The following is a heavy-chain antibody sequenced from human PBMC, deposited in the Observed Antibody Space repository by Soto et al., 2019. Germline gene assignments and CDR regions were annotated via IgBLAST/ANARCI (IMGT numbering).Heavy chain of an antibody. CDR1: GFTFSSYG. J-gene: IGHJ4*02. V-gene: IGHV3-30*18. CDR3: AKDRRELDY. D-gene: IGHD3-10*01. Sequence: GGSLRLSCAASGFTFSSYGMHWVRQAPGKGLEWVAVISYDGSNKYYADSVKGRFTISRDNSKNTLYLQMNSLRAEDTAVYYCAKDRRELDYWGQGTLVTVSS. CDR2: ISYDGSNK.